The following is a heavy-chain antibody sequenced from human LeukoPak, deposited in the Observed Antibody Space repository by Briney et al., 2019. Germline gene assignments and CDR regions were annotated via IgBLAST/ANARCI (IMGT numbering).Heavy chain of an antibody. CDR2: IKEDGSEK. J-gene: IGHJ4*02. CDR3: ARSYYDSSGYYPGSFDY. CDR1: GFTFRKYW. D-gene: IGHD3-22*01. Sequence: GGSLRLSCVVSGFTFRKYWMSWVRQAPGKGLEWLANIKEDGSEKFYVDSVKGRFTISRDNAKDSLYVQMNSLRAEDTAVYYCARSYYDSSGYYPGSFDYWGQGTLVTVSS. V-gene: IGHV3-7*01.